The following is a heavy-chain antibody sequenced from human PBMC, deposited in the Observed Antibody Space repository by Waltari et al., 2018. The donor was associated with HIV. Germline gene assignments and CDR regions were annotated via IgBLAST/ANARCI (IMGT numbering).Heavy chain of an antibody. V-gene: IGHV3-33*03. CDR1: AFTSCNYG. D-gene: IGHD2-21*02. Sequence: QQKLAEFGGGVVPPGGSLRLSCVAYAFTSCNYGRPWAGQSAGQGIDWVAVIWIYGRNLYYTDSVKGRLSIARDYSEVTRYLQNNSQRAEDTAIYYCGSDDDGGDSYYCCGVDGGGQGTTVTVSS. CDR3: GSDDDGGDSYYCCGVDG. CDR2: IWIYGRNL. J-gene: IGHJ6*02.